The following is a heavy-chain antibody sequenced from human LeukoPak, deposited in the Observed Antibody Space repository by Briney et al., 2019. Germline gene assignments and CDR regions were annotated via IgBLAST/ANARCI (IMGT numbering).Heavy chain of an antibody. J-gene: IGHJ4*02. CDR1: GFTFSSYA. CDR2: ISADGYNT. CDR3: ARDPGYRDFDY. V-gene: IGHV3-23*01. Sequence: GGSLRLSCAASGFTFSSYAMSWVRQAPGKGLEWVSTISADGYNTHYADSVKGRFTISRDNAKNSLYLQMNSLRAEDTAVYYCARDPGYRDFDYWGQGTLVTVSS. D-gene: IGHD3-9*01.